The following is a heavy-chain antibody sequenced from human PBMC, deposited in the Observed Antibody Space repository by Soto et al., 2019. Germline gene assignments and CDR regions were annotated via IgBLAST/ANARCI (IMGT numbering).Heavy chain of an antibody. Sequence: PGGSLRLSCAASGFIFSSYAMSWVRQAPGKGLELVSSISGGGGNTHYADSVKGRFTISSDNSKNTLYLQMNSLGAEDTAVYYCAKDRAPIYSSLHYLYDYWGQGNMVTVSS. CDR3: AKDRAPIYSSLHYLYDY. V-gene: IGHV3-23*01. D-gene: IGHD6-6*01. J-gene: IGHJ4*02. CDR2: ISGGGGNT. CDR1: GFIFSSYA.